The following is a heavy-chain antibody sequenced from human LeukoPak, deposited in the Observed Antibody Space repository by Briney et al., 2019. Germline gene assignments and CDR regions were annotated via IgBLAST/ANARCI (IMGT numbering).Heavy chain of an antibody. V-gene: IGHV1-2*02. CDR3: ASSSSSPLYYYYYMDV. D-gene: IGHD6-6*01. CDR1: GGTFSSYA. Sequence: ASVKVSCKASGGTFSSYAISWVRQAPGQGLEWMGWINPNSGGTNYAQKFQGRVTMTRDTSISTAYMELSRLRSDDTAVYYCASSSSSPLYYYYYMDVWGKGTTVTVSS. J-gene: IGHJ6*03. CDR2: INPNSGGT.